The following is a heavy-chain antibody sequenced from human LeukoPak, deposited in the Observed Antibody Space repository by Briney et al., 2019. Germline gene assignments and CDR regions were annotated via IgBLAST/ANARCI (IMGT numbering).Heavy chain of an antibody. J-gene: IGHJ5*02. D-gene: IGHD5-12*01. V-gene: IGHV3-30-3*01. CDR1: GFTFSDHY. CDR2: ISYDGSNK. Sequence: GGSLRLSCAASGFTFSDHYMDWVRQAPGKGLEWVAVISYDGSNKYYADSVKGRFTISRDNSKNTLYLQMNSLRAEDTAVYYCARGVTEGLRNWFDPWGQGTLVTVSS. CDR3: ARGVTEGLRNWFDP.